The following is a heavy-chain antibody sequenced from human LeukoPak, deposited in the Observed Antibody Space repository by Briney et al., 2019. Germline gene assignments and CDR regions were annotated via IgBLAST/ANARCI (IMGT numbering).Heavy chain of an antibody. J-gene: IGHJ4*02. V-gene: IGHV3-33*08. CDR3: ARDLYGYSSGWYLDY. D-gene: IGHD6-19*01. Sequence: PGGSLRLSCAASGFTFSSYAMSWVRQAPGKGLEWVAVIWYDGSNKYYADSVKGRFTISRDNSKNTVYLQMNSLRAEDTAVYYCARDLYGYSSGWYLDYWGQGTLVTVSS. CDR1: GFTFSSYA. CDR2: IWYDGSNK.